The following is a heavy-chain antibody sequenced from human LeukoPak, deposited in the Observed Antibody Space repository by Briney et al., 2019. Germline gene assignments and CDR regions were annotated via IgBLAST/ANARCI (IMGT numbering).Heavy chain of an antibody. CDR1: GGTFSSYA. V-gene: IGHV1-69*05. Sequence: SVKVSCKASGGTFSSYAISWVRQAPGQGLEWMGGIIPIFGTANYAQKFQGRVTITTDESTSTAYMELSSLRSEDTAVYYCARPYNYYDSSGYDYWGQGTLVTVSS. D-gene: IGHD3-22*01. J-gene: IGHJ4*02. CDR2: IIPIFGTA. CDR3: ARPYNYYDSSGYDY.